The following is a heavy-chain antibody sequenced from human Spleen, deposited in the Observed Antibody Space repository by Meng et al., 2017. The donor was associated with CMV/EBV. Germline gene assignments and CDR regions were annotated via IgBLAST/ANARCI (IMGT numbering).Heavy chain of an antibody. J-gene: IGHJ5*02. CDR3: AHRDYDFWRGYYNGGWFDP. CDR2: IYWNDDK. V-gene: IGHV2-5*01. D-gene: IGHD3-3*01. CDR1: GFSLSTSGVG. Sequence: SGPTLVKPTQTLTLTCTFSGFSLSTSGVGVGWIRQPPGKALEWLALIYWNDDKRYSPSLKSRLTITKDTSKNQVVLTMTNMDPVDTATYYCAHRDYDFWRGYYNGGWFDPWGQGTLVTVSS.